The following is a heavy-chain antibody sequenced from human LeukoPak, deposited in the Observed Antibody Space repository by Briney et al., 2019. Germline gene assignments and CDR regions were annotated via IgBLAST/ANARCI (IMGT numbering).Heavy chain of an antibody. CDR3: ARGVAVAGRGNY. J-gene: IGHJ4*02. V-gene: IGHV3-7*01. CDR1: GFTFSSYW. CDR2: IKQDGSEK. D-gene: IGHD6-19*01. Sequence: GQSMRLSCAASGFTFSSYWMSWVRQVARKGMEWVANIKQDGSEKYYVDSVKGRFTISRANAKNSLYLQVNRERGGDTAVYYCARGVAVAGRGNYWGQGTLVTVSS.